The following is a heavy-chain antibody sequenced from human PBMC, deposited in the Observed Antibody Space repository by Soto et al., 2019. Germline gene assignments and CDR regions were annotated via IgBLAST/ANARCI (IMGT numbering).Heavy chain of an antibody. CDR2: INPNNDDT. D-gene: IGHD6-13*01. CDR3: ARDSAAGAGIGWDY. J-gene: IGHJ4*01. CDR1: AYIFTDYY. Sequence: QVQLVQAGAEVKKPGASVKVSCKASAYIFTDYYIHWVRQAPGQGLAWMGWINPNNDDTRYAQKFRGRGTVTMDTSISTAYMDLTRLTSDETAVYYCARDSAAGAGIGWDYWGQGTLVTVSS. V-gene: IGHV1-2*02.